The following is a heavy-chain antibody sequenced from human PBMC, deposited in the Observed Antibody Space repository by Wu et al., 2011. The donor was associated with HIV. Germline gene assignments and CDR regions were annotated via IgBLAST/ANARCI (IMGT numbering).Heavy chain of an antibody. CDR3: ARRAPCSGGSCGVDFDY. CDR2: ISAYNGNT. CDR1: GYTFNSYG. Sequence: QVQLVQSGAEVKKPGASVKVSCKASGYTFNSYGFSWVRQAPGQGLEWMGWISAYNGNTNYAQKFQGRVTMTIDRSTSTAYMELRSLRSDDTAVYYCARRAPCSGGSCGVDFDYWGQGTLVTVSS. D-gene: IGHD2-15*01. V-gene: IGHV1-18*01. J-gene: IGHJ4*02.